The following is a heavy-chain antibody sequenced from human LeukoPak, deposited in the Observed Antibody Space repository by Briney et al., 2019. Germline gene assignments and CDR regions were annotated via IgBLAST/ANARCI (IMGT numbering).Heavy chain of an antibody. Sequence: SETLSPTCTVSGGSISSSSYYWGWIRQPPGKGLEWIGSIYYSGSTYYNPSLKSRVTISVDTSKNQFSLKLTSVTAADTAVYYCARGIAAASERALDIWGQGTTVTVSS. CDR2: IYYSGST. CDR3: ARGIAAASERALDI. V-gene: IGHV4-39*07. J-gene: IGHJ3*02. CDR1: GGSISSSSYY. D-gene: IGHD6-13*01.